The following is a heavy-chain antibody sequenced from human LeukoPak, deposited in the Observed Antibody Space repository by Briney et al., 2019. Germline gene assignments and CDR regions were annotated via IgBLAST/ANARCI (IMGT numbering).Heavy chain of an antibody. Sequence: GGSLRLSCAASGFTFSSYGMRWVRQAPGKGLEWVAVISYDGSNKYYADSVKGRFTISRDNSKDTLYLQMNSLRAEDTAVYYCASSRGYSYGPFDYWGQGTLVTVSS. D-gene: IGHD5-18*01. CDR3: ASSRGYSYGPFDY. V-gene: IGHV3-30*03. CDR1: GFTFSSYG. J-gene: IGHJ4*02. CDR2: ISYDGSNK.